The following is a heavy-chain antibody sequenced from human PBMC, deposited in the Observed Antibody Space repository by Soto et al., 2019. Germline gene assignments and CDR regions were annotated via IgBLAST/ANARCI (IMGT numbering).Heavy chain of an antibody. Sequence: SETLSLTCTVSGGSTSSSSYYWGWIRQPPGKGLEWIGSIYYSGNTYYNPSLKSRVTISVDTSKNQFSLRLSSVTAADTAVYYCARALQPVIITLGYWGQGTLVTVSS. V-gene: IGHV4-39*01. D-gene: IGHD3-22*01. CDR2: IYYSGNT. CDR3: ARALQPVIITLGY. J-gene: IGHJ4*02. CDR1: GGSTSSSSYY.